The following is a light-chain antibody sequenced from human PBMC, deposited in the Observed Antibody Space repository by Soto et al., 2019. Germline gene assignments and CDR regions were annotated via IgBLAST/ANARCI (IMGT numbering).Light chain of an antibody. CDR2: EVR. J-gene: IGLJ1*01. CDR1: SSDIGNFRL. V-gene: IGLV2-14*02. Sequence: QSVLAQPASVSGSPGQSITISCTGTSSDIGNFRLVSWYQQHPGKAPKLLIYEVRDRPSGISNRFSGSKSGNTASLTISGLQAEDEADYYCASYTRRNTYVFGSGTKVTVL. CDR3: ASYTRRNTYV.